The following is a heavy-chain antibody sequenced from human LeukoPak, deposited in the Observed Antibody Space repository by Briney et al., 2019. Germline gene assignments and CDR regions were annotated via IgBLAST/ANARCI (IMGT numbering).Heavy chain of an antibody. CDR1: GFTFSSYG. J-gene: IGHJ4*02. CDR2: ISYDGSNK. V-gene: IGHV3-30*18. Sequence: GGSLRLSCAASGFTFSSYGMSWVRQAPGKGLEWVAVISYDGSNKYYADSVKGRFTISRDNSKNTLYLQMNSLRAEDTAVYYCANPDYGAHRDYWGQGTLVTVSS. D-gene: IGHD4-17*01. CDR3: ANPDYGAHRDY.